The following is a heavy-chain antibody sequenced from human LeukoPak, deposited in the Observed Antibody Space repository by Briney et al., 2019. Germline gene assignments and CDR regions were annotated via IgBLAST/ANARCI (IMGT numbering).Heavy chain of an antibody. D-gene: IGHD1-26*01. CDR2: VSDDGTRQ. CDR1: GFTFSSYA. CDR3: ARDITGSYSVDY. Sequence: SGGSLRLSCAASGFTFSSYAMSWVRQAPGKGLEWVAYVSDDGTRQYYADSVKGRLTISRDNSKNTLNLQMNSLRVEDTAVYYCARDITGSYSVDYWGQGTLVTVSS. J-gene: IGHJ4*02. V-gene: IGHV3-30-3*01.